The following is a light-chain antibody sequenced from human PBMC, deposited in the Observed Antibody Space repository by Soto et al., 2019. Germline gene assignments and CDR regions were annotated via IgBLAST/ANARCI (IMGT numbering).Light chain of an antibody. CDR2: EVN. J-gene: IGLJ1*01. CDR3: TSHAGTINFPYI. V-gene: IGLV2-8*01. CDR1: SSDVGAYNY. Sequence: QSAMTQPPSASGSPGQSVTISCTGTSSDVGAYNYVSWYQHHPGKAPKLMVYEVNKRPSGVPDRFSGSKSSNTASLTVSVLQAEDEADYYCTSHAGTINFPYIFGTGTKLTVL.